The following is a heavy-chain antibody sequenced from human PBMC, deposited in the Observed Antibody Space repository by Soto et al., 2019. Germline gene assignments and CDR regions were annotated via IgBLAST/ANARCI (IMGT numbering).Heavy chain of an antibody. CDR3: ARDRGALDYYYDGMDV. CDR2: ICRGGGT. Sequence: EVQLVETGGGLIQPGGSLRLSCAASGFAVSINNMNWVRQAPGKGLEWVSLICRGGGTYYADSVKARFTISRDNSKNTLYLQMNSMRAEDTAAYYCARDRGALDYYYDGMDVWGQGTTVTVSS. V-gene: IGHV3-53*02. CDR1: GFAVSINN. J-gene: IGHJ6*02. D-gene: IGHD3-16*01.